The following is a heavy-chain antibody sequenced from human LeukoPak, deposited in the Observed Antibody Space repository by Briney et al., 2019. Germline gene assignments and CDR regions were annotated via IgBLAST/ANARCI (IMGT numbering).Heavy chain of an antibody. V-gene: IGHV4-34*01. D-gene: IGHD1-26*01. CDR2: ISRFGIT. CDR1: IESTSGNY. Sequence: SETLSLTCSVSIESTSGNYWSWVRQAPGKGLEWIGEISRFGITNYHPSLKSRVTMSLDRSKNQFSLELTSVTAADSGVYYCVRELLGAPTPGAYWGQGTLVTVSS. CDR3: VRELLGAPTPGAY. J-gene: IGHJ4*02.